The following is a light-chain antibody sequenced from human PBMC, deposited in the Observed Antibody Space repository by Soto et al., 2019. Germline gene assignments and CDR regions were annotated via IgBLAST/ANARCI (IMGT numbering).Light chain of an antibody. CDR3: QQYNNWPRT. CDR2: GAS. CDR1: QSISNN. J-gene: IGKJ1*01. Sequence: EIVMTQSPVTLSASPGERATLSCRASQSISNNLAWYQQKPGQAPRLLIYGASTRATGIPARFSGSESGTEFTLSISSLQSEDFAVYYCQQYNNWPRTFSQRTKVEIK. V-gene: IGKV3-15*01.